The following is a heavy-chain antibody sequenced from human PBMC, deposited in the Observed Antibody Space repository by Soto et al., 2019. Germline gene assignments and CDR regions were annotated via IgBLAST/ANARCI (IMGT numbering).Heavy chain of an antibody. V-gene: IGHV4-4*02. CDR3: ARRCCGYSGYDYNWFDP. D-gene: IGHD5-12*01. J-gene: IGHJ5*02. CDR1: GGSISSSNW. CDR2: IYHSGST. Sequence: SETLSLTCAVSGGSISSSNWWSWVRQPPGKGLEWIGEIYHSGSTNYNPSLKSRVTISVDKSKNQFSLKLSSVTAADTAVYYCARRCCGYSGYDYNWFDPWGQGTLVTVSS.